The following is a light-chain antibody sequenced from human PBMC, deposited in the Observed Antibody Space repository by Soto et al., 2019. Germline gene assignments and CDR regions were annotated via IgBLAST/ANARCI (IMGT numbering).Light chain of an antibody. CDR2: TGS. V-gene: IGKV1D-16*01. Sequence: DIQMTQSPSSVSASVGDRVTITCRASQAIDSWLAWYQQKPGEAPKLLIFTGSLLHSGVPPRFSGSGSGTDFTLTISSLQPEDFATYYCHQYNSYPRTFGHGTKVDIK. CDR1: QAIDSW. CDR3: HQYNSYPRT. J-gene: IGKJ1*01.